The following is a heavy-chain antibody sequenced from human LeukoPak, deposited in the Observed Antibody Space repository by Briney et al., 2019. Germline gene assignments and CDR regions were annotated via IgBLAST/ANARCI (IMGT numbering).Heavy chain of an antibody. V-gene: IGHV3-11*06. CDR2: ITSSSSYT. Sequence: GGSLRLSCAASGFTFSDYYINWLRQAPGKGLEWVSYITSSSSYTNYADSVEGRFTISRDNAKNSLYLQMNSLRAEDTAVYYCVRGAGDLGYWGQGTLVTVSS. CDR1: GFTFSDYY. D-gene: IGHD2-21*02. CDR3: VRGAGDLGY. J-gene: IGHJ4*02.